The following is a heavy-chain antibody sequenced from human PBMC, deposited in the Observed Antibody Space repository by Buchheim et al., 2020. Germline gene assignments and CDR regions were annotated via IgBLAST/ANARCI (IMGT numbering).Heavy chain of an antibody. D-gene: IGHD5-18*01. J-gene: IGHJ4*02. V-gene: IGHV3-30*18. CDR2: ISHDESKK. Sequence: QVQLVESGGGVVQPGRSLRLSCAASGFSLRTSGMHWVRQAPGKGLEWVAVISHDESKKNYAESVKGRFTISRDTSENTLFLKMNSLGAEDTAVYYCAKRGYSYGKFESWGQGTL. CDR1: GFSLRTSG. CDR3: AKRGYSYGKFES.